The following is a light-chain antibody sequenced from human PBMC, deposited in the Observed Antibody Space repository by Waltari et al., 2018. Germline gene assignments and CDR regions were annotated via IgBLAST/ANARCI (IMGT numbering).Light chain of an antibody. CDR1: SSNIGNTY. CDR3: GTWDSSLSGAV. CDR2: ENS. V-gene: IGLV1-51*02. J-gene: IGLJ7*01. Sequence: QSVLTQPPSVSEAPGQRVTISCPGRSSNIGNTYVSWYRQFPGTAPKLLIYENSERPSGIPGRFSGSKSGTAATLDITGLQAGDEADYYCGTWDSSLSGAVFGGGTHLTVL.